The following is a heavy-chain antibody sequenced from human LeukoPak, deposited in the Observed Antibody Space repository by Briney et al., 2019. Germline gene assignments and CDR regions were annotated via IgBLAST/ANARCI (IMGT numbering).Heavy chain of an antibody. V-gene: IGHV3-23*01. Sequence: GGSLRLSCAASGFTFSSYGMSWVRQAPGKGLEWVSAISGSGGSTYYADSVKGRFTISRDNSKNTLYLQMNSLRAEDTAVYYCAKGTAANPYYYYYYMDVWGKGTTVTVSS. CDR2: ISGSGGST. D-gene: IGHD6-13*01. J-gene: IGHJ6*03. CDR3: AKGTAANPYYYYYYMDV. CDR1: GFTFSSYG.